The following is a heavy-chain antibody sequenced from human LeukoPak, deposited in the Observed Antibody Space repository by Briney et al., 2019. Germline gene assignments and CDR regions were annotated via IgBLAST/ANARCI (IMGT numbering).Heavy chain of an antibody. CDR1: GMSITSRHY. CDR2: IYHSGST. Sequence: SETLSLTCSVSGMSITSRHYWGWIRQPPGKGLEWIGSIYHSGSTYYNPSLKSRVTISADKSKNQVSLKLTSVTAADTAVYYCARLSVIVGAALEYYYYYMDVWGQGTTVTVSS. D-gene: IGHD1-26*01. J-gene: IGHJ6*03. CDR3: ARLSVIVGAALEYYYYYMDV. V-gene: IGHV4-38-2*02.